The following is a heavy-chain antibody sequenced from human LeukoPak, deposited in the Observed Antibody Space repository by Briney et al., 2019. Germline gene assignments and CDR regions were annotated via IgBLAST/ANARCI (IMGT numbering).Heavy chain of an antibody. CDR3: ARDRGSNPFDY. V-gene: IGHV4-4*07. Sequence: SETLSLTCTVSGGSISNYYWNWIRQPAGKGLEWIGRIYTSGSTYYNPSLKSRVTMSVDTSKNQFSLKVSSVTAADTAVYYCARDRGSNPFDYWGQGTLVTVSS. CDR2: IYTSGST. CDR1: GGSISNYY. J-gene: IGHJ4*02. D-gene: IGHD4-11*01.